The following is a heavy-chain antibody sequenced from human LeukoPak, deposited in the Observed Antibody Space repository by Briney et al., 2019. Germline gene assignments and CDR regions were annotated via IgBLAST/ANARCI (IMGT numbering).Heavy chain of an antibody. J-gene: IGHJ4*02. D-gene: IGHD6-13*01. CDR3: ARAGGEYTSTSYGAY. CDR2: ISPNSGGT. CDR1: GYTFTGYY. Sequence: GASVKVSCKASGYTFTGYYIHWLRQAPGQGLEWMGWISPNSGGTNYVQKFQGRVTMTRDTSISTAYMELTRLTSDDTAVYYCARAGGEYTSTSYGAYWGQGTLVIVSS. V-gene: IGHV1-2*02.